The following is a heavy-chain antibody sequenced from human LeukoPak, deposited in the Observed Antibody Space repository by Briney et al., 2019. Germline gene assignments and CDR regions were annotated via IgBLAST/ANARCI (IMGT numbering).Heavy chain of an antibody. Sequence: GGSLRLSCAASGFTFSSYAMSWVRQAPGKGLGWVSAISGSGGSTYYADSVKGRFTISRDNSKNTLYLQMNSLRAEDTAVYYCAKDLTMIDAFDIWGQGTMVTVSS. CDR1: GFTFSSYA. V-gene: IGHV3-23*01. CDR2: ISGSGGST. CDR3: AKDLTMIDAFDI. J-gene: IGHJ3*02. D-gene: IGHD3-22*01.